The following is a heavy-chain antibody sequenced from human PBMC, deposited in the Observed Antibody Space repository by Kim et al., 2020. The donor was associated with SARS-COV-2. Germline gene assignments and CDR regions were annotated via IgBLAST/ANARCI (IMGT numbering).Heavy chain of an antibody. CDR1: GFTVSSNY. Sequence: GGSLRLSCAASGFTVSSNYMSWVRQAPGKGLEWVSLIYSGGSAYYADSVKGRFTISRDNSKTTLYLQMNSLRAEDTALYYCARPIVGVNRGMDVWGQGTTVTVSS. V-gene: IGHV3-53*01. CDR2: IYSGGSA. J-gene: IGHJ6*02. CDR3: ARPIVGVNRGMDV. D-gene: IGHD1-26*01.